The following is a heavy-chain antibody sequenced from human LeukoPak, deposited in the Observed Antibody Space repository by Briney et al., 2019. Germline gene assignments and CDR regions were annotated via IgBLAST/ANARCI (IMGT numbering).Heavy chain of an antibody. Sequence: PGGSLRLSCAASGFTFSSYAMTWVRQAPGKGLEWVSAISGSGGSTYYADSVKGRFTISRDNSKNTLYLQMNSLRAEDTAVYYCAKDLTVTEDWYFDLWGRGTLVTVSS. CDR3: AKDLTVTEDWYFDL. J-gene: IGHJ2*01. CDR2: ISGSGGST. V-gene: IGHV3-23*01. CDR1: GFTFSSYA. D-gene: IGHD4-17*01.